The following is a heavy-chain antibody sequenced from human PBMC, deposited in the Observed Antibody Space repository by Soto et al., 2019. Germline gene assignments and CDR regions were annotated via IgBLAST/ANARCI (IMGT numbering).Heavy chain of an antibody. CDR1: GYTFTSYY. D-gene: IGHD3-22*01. V-gene: IGHV1-46*01. Sequence: QVQLVQSGAEVKKPGASVKVSCKASGYTFTSYYMHWVRQAPGQGLEWMGIINPSGGSTSYAQKFQGRVTMTRDTSTSTVYMELSSLRSEDTAVYYCARPKSPYDSSGYSDFQHWGQGTLVTVSS. CDR3: ARPKSPYDSSGYSDFQH. CDR2: INPSGGST. J-gene: IGHJ1*01.